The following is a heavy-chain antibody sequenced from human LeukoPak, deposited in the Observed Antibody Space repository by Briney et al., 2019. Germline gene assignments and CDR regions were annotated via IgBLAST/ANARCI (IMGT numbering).Heavy chain of an antibody. J-gene: IGHJ4*02. CDR2: IDTNTGNP. Sequence: GASVKVSCKGSGYTFTKYAISWVRQAPGQGLEYMGWIDTNTGNPTCAQGFTGRFVFSLDTSVSTAHLQISSLKAEDSAIYFCANCYDSSGFFAYWGQGTLVTVSS. V-gene: IGHV7-4-1*02. CDR1: GYTFTKYA. D-gene: IGHD3-22*01. CDR3: ANCYDSSGFFAY.